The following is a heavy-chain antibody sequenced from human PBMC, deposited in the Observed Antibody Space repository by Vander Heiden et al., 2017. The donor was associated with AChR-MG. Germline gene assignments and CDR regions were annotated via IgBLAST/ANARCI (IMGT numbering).Heavy chain of an antibody. D-gene: IGHD4-17*01. CDR1: GDSVSSNSAA. CDR2: TYYRSKWYN. CDR3: ARDSGDYGDYVFSGRSFDY. Sequence: QVQLQQSGPGLVKPSQTLSLTCAISGDSVSSNSAAWHWIRQSPSRGLGWLGRTYYRSKWYNDYAVSVKSRITINPDTSKNQFSLQLNSVTPEDTAVYYCARDSGDYGDYVFSGRSFDYWGQGTLVTVSS. V-gene: IGHV6-1*01. J-gene: IGHJ4*02.